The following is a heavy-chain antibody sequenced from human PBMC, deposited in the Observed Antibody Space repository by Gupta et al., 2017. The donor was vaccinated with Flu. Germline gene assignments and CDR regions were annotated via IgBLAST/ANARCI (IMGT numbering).Heavy chain of an antibody. CDR2: ISRSGDTI. J-gene: IGHJ4*02. Sequence: FTFSSYEMTWVRQAPGKGLEWVSYISRSGDTIFYADSVKGRFTISRDNAKNSLFLQMNSLRAEDTAVYYCARGEVTIFGIFLPFDHWGQGTLVTVSS. CDR1: FTFSSYE. V-gene: IGHV3-48*03. CDR3: ARGEVTIFGIFLPFDH. D-gene: IGHD3-3*01.